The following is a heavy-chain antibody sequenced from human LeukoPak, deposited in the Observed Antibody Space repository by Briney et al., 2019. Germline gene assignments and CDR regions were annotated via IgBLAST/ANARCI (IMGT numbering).Heavy chain of an antibody. Sequence: PSETLSLTCTVSGGSINSYYWTWIRQPPGKGLEWIGYISYSGSTNYNPSLRSRVTISVDTSKNQFSLKLSSVTAADTAVYYCAREPYSSSSYFDYWGQGTLVTVSS. J-gene: IGHJ4*02. CDR3: AREPYSSSSYFDY. CDR2: ISYSGST. CDR1: GGSINSYY. V-gene: IGHV4-59*12. D-gene: IGHD6-6*01.